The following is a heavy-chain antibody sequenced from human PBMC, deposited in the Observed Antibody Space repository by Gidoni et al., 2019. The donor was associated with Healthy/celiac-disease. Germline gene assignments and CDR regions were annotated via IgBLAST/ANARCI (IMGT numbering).Heavy chain of an antibody. CDR3: VRTMVRGVIIASFDY. D-gene: IGHD3-10*01. V-gene: IGHV3-21*01. Sequence: EVQLVESGGGLVKPGGSLRLYCAASGFTFSRYSMNWVRKAPGKGLEWVSSISSSGSTIYYADSVKGRFTISRDNAKNSLYLQMNSLRAEDTAVYYCVRTMVRGVIIASFDYWGQGTLVTVSS. CDR2: ISSSGSTI. J-gene: IGHJ4*02. CDR1: GFTFSRYS.